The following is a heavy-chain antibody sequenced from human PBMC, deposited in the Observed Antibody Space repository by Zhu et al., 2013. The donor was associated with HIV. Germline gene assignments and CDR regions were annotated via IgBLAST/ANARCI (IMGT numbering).Heavy chain of an antibody. Sequence: QVQLVQSGAEVKKPGSSVKVSCKASGGTFSSYAISWVRQAPGQGLEWMGGIIPIFGTANYAQKFQGRVTITADKSTSTAYMELSSLRSEDTAVYYCARVSSSSPPSWGHGMDVWGQGTTVTVSS. V-gene: IGHV1-69*06. CDR1: GGTFSSYA. D-gene: IGHD6-6*01. CDR2: IIPIFGTA. CDR3: ARVSSSSPPSWGHGMDV. J-gene: IGHJ6*02.